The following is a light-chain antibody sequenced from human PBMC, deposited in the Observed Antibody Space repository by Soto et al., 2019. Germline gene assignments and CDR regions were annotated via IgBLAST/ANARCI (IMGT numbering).Light chain of an antibody. CDR3: QQYHSYSPVCT. J-gene: IGKJ2*02. CDR1: QSINTY. CDR2: DAP. V-gene: IGKV1-5*01. Sequence: DIQMTQSPSSLSASVGDRVIITCRASQSINTYLAWYQQKPGKAPRLLIYDAPSLQGGVPSRFSGSGSGTEFTLTINSLQPDDFATYYCQQYHSYSPVCTFGQGTKLEIK.